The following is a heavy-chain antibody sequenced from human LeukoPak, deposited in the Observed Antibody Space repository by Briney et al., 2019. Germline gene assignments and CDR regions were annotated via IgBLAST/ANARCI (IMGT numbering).Heavy chain of an antibody. Sequence: KASETLSLTCTVSGGSISSDGYYWSWIRQPPGKGLEWIGHIYHSGSTYYNPSLKSRVTISVDRSKNQFSLKLSSVTAADTAVYYCARESKYYDFWSSGQMGFDYWGQGTLVTVSS. CDR1: GGSISSDGYY. D-gene: IGHD3-3*01. V-gene: IGHV4-30-2*01. CDR2: IYHSGST. CDR3: ARESKYYDFWSSGQMGFDY. J-gene: IGHJ4*02.